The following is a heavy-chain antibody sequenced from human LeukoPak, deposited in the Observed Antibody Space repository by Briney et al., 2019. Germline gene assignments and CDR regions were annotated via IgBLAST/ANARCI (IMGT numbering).Heavy chain of an antibody. Sequence: ASVKVSCKASGYTFTGYYMHWLRQAPGQGLEWMGWINPNSGGTNYAQKFQRRVTMTRDTSISTAYMELSRLRSDDTAVYYCARGIVVVPAAKDRKRGVADYWGQGTLVTVSS. V-gene: IGHV1-2*02. CDR1: GYTFTGYY. CDR3: ARGIVVVPAAKDRKRGVADY. J-gene: IGHJ4*02. CDR2: INPNSGGT. D-gene: IGHD2-2*01.